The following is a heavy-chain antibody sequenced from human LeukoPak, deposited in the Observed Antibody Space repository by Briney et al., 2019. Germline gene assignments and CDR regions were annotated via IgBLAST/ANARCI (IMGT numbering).Heavy chain of an antibody. V-gene: IGHV3-30*02. J-gene: IGHJ4*02. CDR3: AKDRYSSASLLANNPFDY. CDR1: GFIFNSYA. CDR2: VRYDGSIK. Sequence: GGSLRLSCAASGFIFNSYAMHWVRQAPGKGLECVAFVRYDGSIKYYTNSVKGRFTISRDNSKNTLYLQMNSLTAVDTAVYYCAKDRYSSASLLANNPFDYWGQGTLVTVSS. D-gene: IGHD5-18*01.